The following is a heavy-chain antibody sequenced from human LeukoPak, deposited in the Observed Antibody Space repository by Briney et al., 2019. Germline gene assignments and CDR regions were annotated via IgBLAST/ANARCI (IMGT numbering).Heavy chain of an antibody. V-gene: IGHV3-23*01. Sequence: PGGSLRLSCVVSGISLSNYAMTWVRQAPGKELEWVSYISERGGSTTYADSVKGRFTISRDTSLNTLYLQMTSLRAEDTAVYFCAKRGIVIRGILEIGYHQEAYHYDFWGQGVLVTVSS. J-gene: IGHJ4*02. CDR2: ISERGGST. CDR1: GISLSNYA. D-gene: IGHD3-10*01. CDR3: AKRGIVIRGILEIGYHQEAYHYDF.